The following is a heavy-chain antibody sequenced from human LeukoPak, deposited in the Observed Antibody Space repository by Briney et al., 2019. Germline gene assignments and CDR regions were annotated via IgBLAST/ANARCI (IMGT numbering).Heavy chain of an antibody. CDR1: GDPISSRY. CDR2: IYYTGNT. V-gene: IGHV4-59*11. D-gene: IGHD5-24*01. J-gene: IGHJ5*01. Sequence: SETLSLTCIVSGDPISSRYWGWIRQPPGKGLEWIGYIYYTGNTNYNPSLKSRVTMSVDMSKNQFSLKMTSVTAADTAVYYCARDGRHDNNHWFDSWGQGTLVTVSA. CDR3: ARDGRHDNNHWFDS.